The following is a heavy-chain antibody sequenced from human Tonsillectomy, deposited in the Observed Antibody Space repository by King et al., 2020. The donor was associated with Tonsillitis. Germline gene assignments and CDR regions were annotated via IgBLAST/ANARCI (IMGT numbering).Heavy chain of an antibody. Sequence: VQLQQWGAGLLKPSETLSLTCAVYGVSFSGYYWSWIRQPPGKGLEWIGEINHSGSTNYNPSLKSRVPISVDTSKNQFSLNLNSVTAADTAVYYCARLGWLLDYWGQGTLVTVSS. CDR3: ARLGWLLDY. CDR1: GVSFSGYY. V-gene: IGHV4-34*01. J-gene: IGHJ4*02. CDR2: INHSGST. D-gene: IGHD3-3*01.